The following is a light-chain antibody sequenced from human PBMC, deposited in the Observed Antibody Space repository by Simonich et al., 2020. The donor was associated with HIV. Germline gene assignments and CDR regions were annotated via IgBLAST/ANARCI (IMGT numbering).Light chain of an antibody. CDR2: ATS. CDR3: QQYYSTPFT. CDR1: KGISNY. Sequence: DIQMTQSPSAMSASVGDRVTITCRASKGISNYLAWFQQKPGKVLKRLIYATSNLQSGVPSRFSGSGSGTEFTLTSSSLQPEDFATYYCQQYYSTPFTFGPGTKVDIK. V-gene: IGKV1-17*03. J-gene: IGKJ3*01.